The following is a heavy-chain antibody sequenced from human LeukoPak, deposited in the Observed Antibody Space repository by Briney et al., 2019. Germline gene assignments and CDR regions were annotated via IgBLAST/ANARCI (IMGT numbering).Heavy chain of an antibody. D-gene: IGHD2-21*02. CDR1: GDSVTSGGYF. CDR3: ARDVVVTSSPDAFDI. CDR2: ISNSGTT. J-gene: IGHJ3*02. V-gene: IGHV4-31*11. Sequence: PSETLSLTCAVSGDSVTSGGYFWTWIRQHPGKGLEWIGSISNSGTTSYNPSLKSRASKSLDTSNNHFSPRLGSVTAADTAVYFCARDVVVTSSPDAFDIWGQGTMVTVSS.